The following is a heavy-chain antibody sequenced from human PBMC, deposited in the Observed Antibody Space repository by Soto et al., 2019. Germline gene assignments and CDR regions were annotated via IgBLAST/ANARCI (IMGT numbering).Heavy chain of an antibody. D-gene: IGHD5-12*01. Sequence: VQLQESGPGLVKPSETLSLTCTVSGGSISSYYWSWIRQPPGKGLEWIGYIYYSGSTNYNPSLKSRVTISVDTSKNQFSLKLSSVTAADTAVYYCARWLRPYYFDYWGQGTLVTVSS. V-gene: IGHV4-59*01. CDR1: GGSISSYY. CDR2: IYYSGST. CDR3: ARWLRPYYFDY. J-gene: IGHJ4*02.